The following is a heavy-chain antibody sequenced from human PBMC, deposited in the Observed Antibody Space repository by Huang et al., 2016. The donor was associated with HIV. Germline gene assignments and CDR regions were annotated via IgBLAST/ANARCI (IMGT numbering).Heavy chain of an antibody. D-gene: IGHD6-13*01. Sequence: VQLQESGPGLVKPSETLSLTCTVSGGSISSHYWSWIRQPPGQGLEWIGSVYYNGITNYNPSLKSRVTISVGTSKSHFSLKLTSVTGADAAVYYCAREQQLGLALYSDNSIFDYWGQGTLVTVST. J-gene: IGHJ4*02. CDR3: AREQQLGLALYSDNSIFDY. CDR1: GGSISSHY. CDR2: VYYNGIT. V-gene: IGHV4-59*11.